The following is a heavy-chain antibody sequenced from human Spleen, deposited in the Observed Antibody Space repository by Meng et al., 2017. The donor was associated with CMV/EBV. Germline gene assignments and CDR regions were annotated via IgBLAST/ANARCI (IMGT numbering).Heavy chain of an antibody. CDR1: GFTFSNYT. V-gene: IGHV3-30-3*01. D-gene: IGHD6-19*01. CDR3: ARDRDTSGWLLGAFDV. J-gene: IGHJ3*01. Sequence: GFTFSNYTMHWVHQAPGKGLEWVAVISYDGNSKYYADSVKGRFTISRDNSKNTLYLQMNSLKLEDTAVYYCARDRDTSGWLLGAFDVWGQGTMVTVSS. CDR2: ISYDGNSK.